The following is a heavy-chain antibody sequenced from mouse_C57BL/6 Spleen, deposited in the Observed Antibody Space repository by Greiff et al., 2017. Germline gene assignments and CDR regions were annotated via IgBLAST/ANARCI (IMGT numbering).Heavy chain of an antibody. V-gene: IGHV1-9*01. Sequence: QVQLKQPGAELMKPGASVKLSCKATGYTFTGYWIEWVKQRPGHGLEWIGEILPGSGSTNYNEKFKGKATFTADTSSNTAYMQLSSLTTEDSAIYYCARSLYDYDVGYAMDYWGQGTSVTVSS. CDR1: GYTFTGYW. D-gene: IGHD2-4*01. CDR3: ARSLYDYDVGYAMDY. CDR2: ILPGSGST. J-gene: IGHJ4*01.